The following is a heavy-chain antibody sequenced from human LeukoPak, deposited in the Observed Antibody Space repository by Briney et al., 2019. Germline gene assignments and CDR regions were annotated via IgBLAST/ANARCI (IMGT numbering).Heavy chain of an antibody. Sequence: PGGSLKLSCAASGFTFRGSAIHRVRQSSGKGLEWVGQIDKKDKGYATATAYAASVKGRFTISRDDSINTAYLQMKSLKNEDTSLYYCTRDSGTYNWFDPWGQGTLVTVSS. D-gene: IGHD1-26*01. CDR3: TRDSGTYNWFDP. CDR2: IDKKDKGYATAT. CDR1: GFTFRGSA. V-gene: IGHV3-73*01. J-gene: IGHJ5*02.